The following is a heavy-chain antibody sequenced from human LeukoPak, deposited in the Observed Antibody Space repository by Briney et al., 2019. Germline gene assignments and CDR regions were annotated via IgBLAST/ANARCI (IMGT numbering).Heavy chain of an antibody. CDR2: IVVGSGNT. CDR1: GFTFTSSA. CDR3: AAGYYDSSGYYNPDYYMDV. V-gene: IGHV1-58*02. Sequence: ASVKVSCKASGFTFTSSAMQWVRQARGQRLEWIGWIVVGSGNTNYAQKFQERVTITRDMSTSTAYMELSSLRSEDTAVYYCAAGYYDSSGYYNPDYYMDVWGKGTTVTISS. J-gene: IGHJ6*03. D-gene: IGHD3-22*01.